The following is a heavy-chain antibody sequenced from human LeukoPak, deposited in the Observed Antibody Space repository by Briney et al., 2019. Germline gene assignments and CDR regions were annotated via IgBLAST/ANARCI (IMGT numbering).Heavy chain of an antibody. CDR3: ARRYGGALYGVFDY. J-gene: IGHJ4*02. V-gene: IGHV5-51*01. CDR2: IYPGDSDT. Sequence: GESLKISCKGSGYTFNSYWIGWVRQMPGAGLEGMGIIYPGDSDTRYSPSFQGQVTISADKSISTAYLQWSSLKASDSAMYYCARRYGGALYGVFDYWGQGTLVIVSS. CDR1: GYTFNSYW. D-gene: IGHD2-8*01.